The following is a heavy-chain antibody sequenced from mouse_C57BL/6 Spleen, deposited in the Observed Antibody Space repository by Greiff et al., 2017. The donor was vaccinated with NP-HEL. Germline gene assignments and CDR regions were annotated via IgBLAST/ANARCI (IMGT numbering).Heavy chain of an antibody. V-gene: IGHV5-4*01. CDR3: TREQGRDAMDY. CDR1: GFTFSSYA. CDR2: ISDGGSYT. J-gene: IGHJ4*01. Sequence: EVQLVESGGGLVKPGGSLKLSCAATGFTFSSYAMSWVRQTPEKRLELVATISDGGSYTYYPDNVKGRFTISRDNAKNNLYLQMSHLKSEDTAMYYGTREQGRDAMDYWGQGTSVTVSS. D-gene: IGHD3-3*01.